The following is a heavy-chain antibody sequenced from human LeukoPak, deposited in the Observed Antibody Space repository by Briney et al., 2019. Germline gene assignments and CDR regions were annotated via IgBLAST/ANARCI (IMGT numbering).Heavy chain of an antibody. Sequence: PSETLSLTCAVYGGSFSGYYWSWIRQPPGKGLEWIGEINHSGSTNYNPSLKSRVTISVDTSKNQFSLKLSSVTAADTAVYYCARQEGQLCFSSGVYWGQGTLVTVSS. D-gene: IGHD5-18*01. J-gene: IGHJ4*02. CDR2: INHSGST. CDR1: GGSFSGYY. V-gene: IGHV4-34*01. CDR3: ARQEGQLCFSSGVY.